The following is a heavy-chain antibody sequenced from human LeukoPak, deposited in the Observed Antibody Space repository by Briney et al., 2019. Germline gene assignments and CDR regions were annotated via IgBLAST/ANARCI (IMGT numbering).Heavy chain of an antibody. CDR3: ASGVGTTGTGY. Sequence: PGGSLRLSCAASGFTFNTYSMNWVRQAPGKGLEWLSYISRSSATIYYADSVKGRFTISRDNVKNSLYLQMNSLRGEDTAVYYCASGVGTTGTGYWGQGTRVTVSS. J-gene: IGHJ4*02. V-gene: IGHV3-48*01. D-gene: IGHD1-1*01. CDR1: GFTFNTYS. CDR2: ISRSSATI.